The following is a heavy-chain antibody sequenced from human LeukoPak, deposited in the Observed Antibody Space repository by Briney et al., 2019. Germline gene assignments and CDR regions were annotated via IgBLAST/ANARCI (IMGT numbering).Heavy chain of an antibody. CDR1: GFTFSSYA. D-gene: IGHD3-3*01. Sequence: QPGGSLRLSCAASGFTFSSYAMHWVRQAPGKGLEWVAVISYDGSNKYYADSVKGRFTISRDNSKNTLYLQMNSLRAEDTAVYYCAKDHARDLSFGVVILLDAFDIWGQGTMVTVSS. CDR2: ISYDGSNK. CDR3: AKDHARDLSFGVVILLDAFDI. J-gene: IGHJ3*02. V-gene: IGHV3-30-3*01.